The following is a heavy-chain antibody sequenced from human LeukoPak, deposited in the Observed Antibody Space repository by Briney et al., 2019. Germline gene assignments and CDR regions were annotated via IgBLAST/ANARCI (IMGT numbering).Heavy chain of an antibody. CDR2: IKQDGSEK. V-gene: IGHV3-7*01. CDR3: ARVHVDTAMVVEYYFDY. D-gene: IGHD5-18*01. J-gene: IGHJ4*02. Sequence: GGSLRLSCAASGFTFSSYWMSWVRQAPGKGLEWVANIKQDGSEKYYVDSVKGRFTISRDNAKNSLSLQMNSLRAEDTAVYYCARVHVDTAMVVEYYFDYWGQGTLVTVSS. CDR1: GFTFSSYW.